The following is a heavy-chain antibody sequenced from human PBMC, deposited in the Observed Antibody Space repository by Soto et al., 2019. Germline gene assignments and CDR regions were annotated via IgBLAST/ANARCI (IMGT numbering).Heavy chain of an antibody. CDR2: ISGSGGST. D-gene: IGHD6-13*01. V-gene: IGHV3-23*01. CDR1: GFTFSSYA. J-gene: IGHJ4*02. Sequence: EVQLLESGGGLVQPGGSLRLSCAASGFTFSSYAMSWVRQAPGKGLEWVSAISGSGGSTYYADSVKGRFTISRDNSKNTLYLQMYSLRAEDTAVYYCAKVKGYSSSRGSFDYWGQGTLVTVSS. CDR3: AKVKGYSSSRGSFDY.